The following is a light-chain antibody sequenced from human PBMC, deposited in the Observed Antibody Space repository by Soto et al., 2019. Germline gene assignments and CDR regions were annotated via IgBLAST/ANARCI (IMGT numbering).Light chain of an antibody. CDR1: QSISTW. CDR3: QKRRSWQVN. Sequence: DIQMTHSPSTLSASVLYIVTITFRASQSISTWLAWYQQKPGKAPNLLIYDASSLASGVPSRFSGSGSGTEFTLTISSLQPDDFATFYCQKRRSWQVNFGQGTRLEIK. V-gene: IGKV1-5*01. J-gene: IGKJ5*01. CDR2: DAS.